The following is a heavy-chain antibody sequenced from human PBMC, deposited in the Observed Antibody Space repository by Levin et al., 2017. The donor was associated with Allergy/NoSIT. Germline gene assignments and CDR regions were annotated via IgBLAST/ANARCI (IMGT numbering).Heavy chain of an antibody. CDR2: INSDSRTT. J-gene: IGHJ5*02. CDR3: AKKGLGTPGNTWFDP. Sequence: GGSLRLSCTASGFTFGTYAMTWVRQTPGKGLEWVSIINSDSRTTYYADSVKGRFSISRDNSKNTVYLQMNGLGVEDTAVYYCAKKGLGTPGNTWFDPWGQGTLVTVSS. CDR1: GFTFGTYA. V-gene: IGHV3-23*03. D-gene: IGHD1/OR15-1a*01.